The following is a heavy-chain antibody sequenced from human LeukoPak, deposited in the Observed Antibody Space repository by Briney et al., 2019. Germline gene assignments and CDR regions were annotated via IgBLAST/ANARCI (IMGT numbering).Heavy chain of an antibody. CDR1: GFIFSDYN. D-gene: IGHD3-10*01. CDR2: ISSSGNII. V-gene: IGHV3-48*01. J-gene: IGHJ4*02. CDR3: ARDLFYGSGSPHLDC. Sequence: KSGGSLRLSCAASGFIFSDYNMHWVRQVPGKGLESVSYISSSGNIIYYADSMQGRFTISRDNAQNSLYLQMNSLKVEDTAVYYCARDLFYGSGSPHLDCWGQGTLVTVSS.